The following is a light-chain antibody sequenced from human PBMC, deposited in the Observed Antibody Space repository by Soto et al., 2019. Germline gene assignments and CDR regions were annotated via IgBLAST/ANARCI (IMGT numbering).Light chain of an antibody. CDR2: RSD. J-gene: IGLJ3*02. CDR1: SSNIANNF. CDR3: ASWDDNVSGVV. Sequence: QSVLTQPPSASGTPGQRVTMSCSGTSSNIANNFVYWYQQLPGTAPKLLIYRSDQRPSGVPDRFSASKSGTPASLAISGLRSGDVSEYYCASWDDNVSGVVFGGGTKLTVL. V-gene: IGLV1-47*01.